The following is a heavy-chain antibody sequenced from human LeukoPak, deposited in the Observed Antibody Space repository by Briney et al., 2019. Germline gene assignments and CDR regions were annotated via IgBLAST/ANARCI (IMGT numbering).Heavy chain of an antibody. Sequence: GGSLRLSCVASGFSFTGNWMSWVRQAPGKGPEWVASIKEDGSEKYYGDSVSGRFTISRDNAKNSLYPQMNSLRAEDTAVYYCAQDGNWGQGTLVTVSS. D-gene: IGHD1-14*01. CDR1: GFSFTGNW. V-gene: IGHV3-7*01. J-gene: IGHJ4*02. CDR2: IKEDGSEK. CDR3: AQDGN.